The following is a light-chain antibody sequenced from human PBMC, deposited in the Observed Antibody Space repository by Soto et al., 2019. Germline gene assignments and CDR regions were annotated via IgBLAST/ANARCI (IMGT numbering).Light chain of an antibody. CDR2: AAS. V-gene: IGKV1-39*01. CDR3: QQYNSYRT. CDR1: QSINRY. Sequence: DIQMTQSPSTLSASVGDRVTITCRASQSINRYINWYQQKSGKAPKLLINAASSLQSGVPSRFSGSGSGTDFTLTISNLQPEDFATYYCQQYNSYRTFGQGTKWIS. J-gene: IGKJ1*01.